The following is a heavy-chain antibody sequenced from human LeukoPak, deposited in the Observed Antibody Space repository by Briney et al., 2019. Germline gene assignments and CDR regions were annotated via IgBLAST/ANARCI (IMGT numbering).Heavy chain of an antibody. Sequence: GASVKVSCKASGYIFTSYFMHWVRQAPGQGLEWMGLINPSGGSTRYAQKFQGRVTMTSDTSARTVYMELSSLRSEDTAIYYCARIRDGYNDAYDIWGQGTVVTVPS. V-gene: IGHV1-46*01. D-gene: IGHD5-24*01. J-gene: IGHJ3*02. CDR1: GYIFTSYF. CDR3: ARIRDGYNDAYDI. CDR2: INPSGGST.